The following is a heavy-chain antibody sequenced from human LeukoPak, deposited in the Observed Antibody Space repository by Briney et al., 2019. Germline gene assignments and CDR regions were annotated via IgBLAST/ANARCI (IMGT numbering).Heavy chain of an antibody. D-gene: IGHD2-2*01. CDR1: GGTFSSYE. J-gene: IGHJ4*02. V-gene: IGHV1-69*05. Sequence: SVKVSCKASGGTFSSYEVSWVRQAPGQGLEWMGGIIPMFGTAKYAQKFQGRDTITTDKSTSTAYMELSSLRSEDTAVYYCASGTTDIVVVPATLRNYYFDYWGQGTLVTVSS. CDR3: ASGTTDIVVVPATLRNYYFDY. CDR2: IIPMFGTA.